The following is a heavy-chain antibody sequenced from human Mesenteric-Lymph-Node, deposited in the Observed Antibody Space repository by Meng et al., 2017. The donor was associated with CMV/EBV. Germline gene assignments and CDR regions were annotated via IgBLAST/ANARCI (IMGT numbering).Heavy chain of an antibody. CDR3: ARGPKFCTSTSCDYYGLDV. J-gene: IGHJ6*02. Sequence: SETLSLTCTVSGDSISSISYYWDWIRQSPGKGLEWIGSVYYSGSTYYNPSLKSRVTISIDTSKNQFSLKLTSVTAADTAVYYCARGPKFCTSTSCDYYGLDVWGQGTTVTVSS. D-gene: IGHD2-2*01. CDR2: VYYSGST. V-gene: IGHV4-39*07. CDR1: GDSISSISYY.